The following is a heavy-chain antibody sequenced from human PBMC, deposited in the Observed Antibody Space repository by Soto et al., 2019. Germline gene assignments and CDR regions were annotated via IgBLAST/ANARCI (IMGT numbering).Heavy chain of an antibody. J-gene: IGHJ6*02. Sequence: QVQLAQSGAEVKKPGASVKVSCKASGYSFTTYGISWVRQAPGQGLEWMGWISDYNGNTNYEKKFQGRVTMTTDTSTRTAYMELKSLRSDDTAVYYCAREGYYSGSESYSPPRYYGMDVWGQGTTVTVS. V-gene: IGHV1-18*01. CDR2: ISDYNGNT. D-gene: IGHD3-10*01. CDR1: GYSFTTYG. CDR3: AREGYYSGSESYSPPRYYGMDV.